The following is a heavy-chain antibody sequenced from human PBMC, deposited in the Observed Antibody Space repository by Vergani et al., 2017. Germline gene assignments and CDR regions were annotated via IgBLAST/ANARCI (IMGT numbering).Heavy chain of an antibody. CDR3: AKSKPQNGGYDYIYYYHAMDD. Sequence: EVQLLESGGDLVQPGGSLRLSCAASGFTFNHYAMNWVRQAPGQGLEWVSGISCSGGSTYYAGSVKGRFTISRDSSKNTLYLQMNSLSAGDTAVYYCAKSKPQNGGYDYIYYYHAMDDWWEEGTVTIAS. J-gene: IGHJ6*01. CDR1: GFTFNHYA. CDR2: ISCSGGST. D-gene: IGHD5-12*01. V-gene: IGHV3-23*01.